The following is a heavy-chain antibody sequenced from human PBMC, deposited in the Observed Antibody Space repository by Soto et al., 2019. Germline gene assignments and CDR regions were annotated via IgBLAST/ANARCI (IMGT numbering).Heavy chain of an antibody. CDR1: GGSISSGGYS. Sequence: PSETLSLTCAVSGGSISSGGYSWSWIRQPPGKGLEWIGYISHSGSTYYNPSLESRVTISVDRSKNQFSLKLSSVTAADTAVYYCARGGLLPDYWGQGTLVNVS. J-gene: IGHJ4*02. CDR3: ARGGLLPDY. V-gene: IGHV4-30-2*01. CDR2: ISHSGST. D-gene: IGHD6-19*01.